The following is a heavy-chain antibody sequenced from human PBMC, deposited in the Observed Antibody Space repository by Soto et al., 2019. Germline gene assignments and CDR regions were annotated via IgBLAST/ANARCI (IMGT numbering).Heavy chain of an antibody. CDR2: ISDSGGSS. J-gene: IGHJ4*02. D-gene: IGHD3-3*01. V-gene: IGHV3-23*01. CDR1: GFTFSNFA. CDR3: ARGGWFWNAYSLFDY. Sequence: EVQLLESGGHLVQPGGSLRLSCAASGFTFSNFAMSWVRQAPGKGLEWVSTISDSGGSSYYADSVKGRFTISRDISKNTLFRQMNSLRVEDTAVYYCARGGWFWNAYSLFDYWGQGTLVTVSS.